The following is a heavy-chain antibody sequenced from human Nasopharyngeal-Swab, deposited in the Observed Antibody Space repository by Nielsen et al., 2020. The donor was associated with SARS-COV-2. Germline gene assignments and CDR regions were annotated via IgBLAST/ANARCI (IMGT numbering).Heavy chain of an antibody. CDR2: IYTSGST. D-gene: IGHD5-18*01. J-gene: IGHJ4*02. CDR1: GGSISSGSYY. Sequence: SETLFLTCTVSGGSISSGSYYWSWIRQPAGKGLEWIGRIYTSGSTNYNPSLKSRVTISVDTSKNQFSLKLSSVTAADTAVYYCARSRGYSYGFSNWGQGTLVTVSS. V-gene: IGHV4-61*02. CDR3: ARSRGYSYGFSN.